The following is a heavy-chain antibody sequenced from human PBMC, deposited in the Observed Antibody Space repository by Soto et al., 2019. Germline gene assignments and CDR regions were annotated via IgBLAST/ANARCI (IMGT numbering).Heavy chain of an antibody. Sequence: SETLSLTCTVSGGSLSSYYWSWIRQSPGKGLEWIGCVYYTGSTNYNPSLKSRVTLSVDTSKNQFSLKLSSVTAADTAVFYCARGAVGAPFDYWGQGTRVTVSS. V-gene: IGHV4-59*01. CDR1: GGSLSSYY. CDR3: ARGAVGAPFDY. D-gene: IGHD6-19*01. CDR2: VYYTGST. J-gene: IGHJ4*02.